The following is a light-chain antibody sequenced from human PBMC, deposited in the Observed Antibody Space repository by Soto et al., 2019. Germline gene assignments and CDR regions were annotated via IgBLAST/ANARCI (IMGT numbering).Light chain of an antibody. CDR3: QSYDSGLSGRV. CDR2: GNS. V-gene: IGLV1-40*01. CDR1: SANIGAGYD. Sequence: QSVLTQPPSVSGAPGQRVTISCTGSSANIGAGYDVHWYQQLPGTAPKLLVYGNSNRPSEVPDRFSGSKSGTSASLAITGLQAEDEADYYCQSYDSGLSGRVFGGGTKLTVL. J-gene: IGLJ3*02.